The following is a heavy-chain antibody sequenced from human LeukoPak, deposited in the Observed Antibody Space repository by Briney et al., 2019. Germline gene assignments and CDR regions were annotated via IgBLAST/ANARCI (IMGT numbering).Heavy chain of an antibody. Sequence: SETLSLTCTVSDGSISSYYWSWIRQPPGKGLEWIGYIYYSGSTNYNPSLKSRVTISVDTSKNQFSLKLSSVTAADTAVYYCARDGLRPGDFDYWGQGTLVTVSS. CDR3: ARDGLRPGDFDY. J-gene: IGHJ4*02. D-gene: IGHD3/OR15-3a*01. V-gene: IGHV4-59*01. CDR1: DGSISSYY. CDR2: IYYSGST.